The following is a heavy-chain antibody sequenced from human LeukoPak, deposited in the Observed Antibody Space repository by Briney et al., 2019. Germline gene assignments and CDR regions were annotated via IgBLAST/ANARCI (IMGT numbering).Heavy chain of an antibody. CDR1: GFIGSSYY. Sequence: GGSLRLSCVASGFIGSSYYMTWVRQAPGQRLEWMGWINTGNGNTKYSQEFQGRVTITRDTSASTAYMELSSLRSEDMAIYYCARSVARGQWLVNWGQGTLVTVSS. CDR2: INTGNGNT. V-gene: IGHV1-3*03. J-gene: IGHJ4*02. D-gene: IGHD6-19*01. CDR3: ARSVARGQWLVN.